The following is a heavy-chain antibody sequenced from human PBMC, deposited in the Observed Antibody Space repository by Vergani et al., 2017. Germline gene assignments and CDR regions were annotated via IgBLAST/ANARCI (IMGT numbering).Heavy chain of an antibody. CDR1: GFIFDDYA. J-gene: IGHJ4*02. Sequence: EVQLVESGGGLVQPGRSLRLSCAASGFIFDDYAMHWVRQAPGKGLEWVSGISWNSGNIGYADSVKGRFTISRDNAKNSLYLQMNSLRAEDTAVYYCARDGGLLWFGELPNLDYWGQGTLVTVSS. D-gene: IGHD3-10*01. V-gene: IGHV3-9*01. CDR2: ISWNSGNI. CDR3: ARDGGLLWFGELPNLDY.